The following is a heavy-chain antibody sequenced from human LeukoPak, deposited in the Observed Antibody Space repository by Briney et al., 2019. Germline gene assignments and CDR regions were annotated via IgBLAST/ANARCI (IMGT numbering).Heavy chain of an antibody. CDR3: ARSAVGGGDYYYYMDV. CDR2: ISYDGTNK. D-gene: IGHD2-2*01. V-gene: IGHV3-30*01. Sequence: PGGSLRLSCEASGFAFSSYVMHWVRQAPGKGLEWVAVISYDGTNKYYAASVEGRFTISRDNSKNTLYLQMNSLRAEDSAVYYCARSAVGGGDYYYYMDVWGKGSTVTVSS. J-gene: IGHJ6*03. CDR1: GFAFSSYV.